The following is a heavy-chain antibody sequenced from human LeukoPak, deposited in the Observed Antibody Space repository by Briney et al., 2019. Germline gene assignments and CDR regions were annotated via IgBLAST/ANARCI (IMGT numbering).Heavy chain of an antibody. CDR2: ISTTGSTI. CDR1: GFTFSSFE. CDR3: AKVDDFWSPDI. J-gene: IGHJ3*02. V-gene: IGHV3-48*03. Sequence: QPGGSLRLSCAASGFTFSSFEMNWVRQTPGKGLEWVSYISTTGSTIYYADSVKGRFTISRDNSKNTLYLQMNSLRAEDTAVYYCAKVDDFWSPDIWGQGTMVTVSS. D-gene: IGHD3-3*01.